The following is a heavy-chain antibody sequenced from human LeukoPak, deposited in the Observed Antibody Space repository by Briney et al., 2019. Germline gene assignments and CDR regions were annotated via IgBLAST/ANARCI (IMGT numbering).Heavy chain of an antibody. CDR1: GGTFYSCA. D-gene: IGHD1-14*01. CDR3: ARNRIGDAFDI. V-gene: IGHV1-18*01. J-gene: IGHJ3*02. Sequence: ASVKVSCKASGGTFYSCAISWVRQAPGQGLEWMGWISAYNGNTNYAQKLQGRVTMTTDTSTSTAYMELRSLRSDDTAVYYCARNRIGDAFDIWGQGTMVTVSS. CDR2: ISAYNGNT.